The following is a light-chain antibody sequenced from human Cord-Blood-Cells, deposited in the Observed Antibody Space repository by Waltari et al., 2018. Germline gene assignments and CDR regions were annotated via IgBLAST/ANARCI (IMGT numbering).Light chain of an antibody. CDR1: QSVSSSY. CDR2: GAS. CDR3: QQYGSSPPLT. J-gene: IGKJ4*01. V-gene: IGKV3-20*01. Sequence: EMVLTQSPGTLSLSPGERATLSSRASQSVSSSYLAWYQQKPGQAPRLIIYGASSRATGIPDRFSGSGSGTDFTLTISRLEPEDFAVYYCQQYGSSPPLTFGGGTKVEIK.